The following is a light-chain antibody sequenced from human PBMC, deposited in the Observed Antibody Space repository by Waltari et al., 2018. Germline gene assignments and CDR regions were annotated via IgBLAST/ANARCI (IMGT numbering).Light chain of an antibody. CDR3: QSYDSSLRGRV. V-gene: IGLV1-40*01. J-gene: IGLJ3*02. CDR2: GTA. Sequence: QSVLTQPPSVSGAPGQRVIISCTGSSPNIGSTHEVHGYKQLPGTAPKLLMDGTANRPSGVPDRFSGSKSGMSASLAITGLQADDEADYYCQSYDSSLRGRVFGGGTKLTVL. CDR1: SPNIGSTHE.